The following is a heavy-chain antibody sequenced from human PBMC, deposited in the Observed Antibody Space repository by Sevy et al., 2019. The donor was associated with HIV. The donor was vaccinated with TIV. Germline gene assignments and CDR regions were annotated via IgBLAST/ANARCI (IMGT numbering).Heavy chain of an antibody. V-gene: IGHV1-18*01. CDR1: GYTFTSYG. D-gene: IGHD3-10*01. CDR3: ARGSFSHYYGSGITPYYMDV. CDR2: ISAYNGNT. J-gene: IGHJ6*03. Sequence: ASVKVSCKASGYTFTSYGISWVRQAPGQGLEWMGWISAYNGNTNYAQKLQGRVTMTTDTSTSTAYMELRSLRSDDTAVYYCARGSFSHYYGSGITPYYMDVWGKGTTVTVSS.